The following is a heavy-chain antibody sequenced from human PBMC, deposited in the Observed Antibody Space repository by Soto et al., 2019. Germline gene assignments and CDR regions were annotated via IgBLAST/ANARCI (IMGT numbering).Heavy chain of an antibody. CDR1: GYTFINYY. V-gene: IGHV1-46*01. Sequence: QVQLVQSGAEVKKPGASVKVSCKASGYTFINYYMHWVRQAPGQGLEWMGIINTSGGSTTYAQKFQGRVTMNRDTSTSTVYMELSTLRSEDTAVYYCARVGQQLIRYNWFDPWGQGTLVTVSS. D-gene: IGHD6-13*01. J-gene: IGHJ5*02. CDR3: ARVGQQLIRYNWFDP. CDR2: INTSGGST.